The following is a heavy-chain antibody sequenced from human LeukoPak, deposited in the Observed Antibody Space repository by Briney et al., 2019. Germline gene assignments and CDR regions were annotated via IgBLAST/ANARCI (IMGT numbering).Heavy chain of an antibody. CDR2: NDPNSGGT. CDR1: GYTFTVNH. V-gene: IGHV1-2*02. Sequence: ASVKVSCKASGYTFTVNHVHWVRQAPGQGLEWMGWNDPNSGGTKYAQKFQDRVAMTSDTSISTAYMELSGLRSDDTAVYYCARDREGSYFDYWGQGTLVTVSS. J-gene: IGHJ4*02. D-gene: IGHD3-10*01. CDR3: ARDREGSYFDY.